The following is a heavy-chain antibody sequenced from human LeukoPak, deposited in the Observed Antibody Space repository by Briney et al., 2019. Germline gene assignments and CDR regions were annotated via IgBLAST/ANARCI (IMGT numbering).Heavy chain of an antibody. J-gene: IGHJ6*02. V-gene: IGHV1-69*13. CDR2: IIPIFATA. CDR3: ARLPRRPDYYYYGMDV. Sequence: SVTVSCKASGGTFSSYAISWVRQAPGQGLEWMGGIIPIFATANYAQKFQGRVTITADESTSTAYMELSSLRSEDTAVYYCARLPRRPDYYYYGMDVWGQGTTVTVSS. D-gene: IGHD1-1*01. CDR1: GGTFSSYA.